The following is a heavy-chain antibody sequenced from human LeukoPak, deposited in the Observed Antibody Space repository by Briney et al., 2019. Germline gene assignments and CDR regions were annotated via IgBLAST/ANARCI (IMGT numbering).Heavy chain of an antibody. J-gene: IGHJ5*02. CDR3: ARMGGYDGMDWFDP. V-gene: IGHV3-11*01. CDR2: ISSSGSTI. CDR1: GFTFSDYY. Sequence: PGGSLRLSCAASGFTFSDYYMSWVRQAPGKGLDWVSYISSSGSTIYYADSVKGRFTISRDNAKNSLYLQMNSLRAEDTAVYYCARMGGYDGMDWFDPWGQGTLVTVSS. D-gene: IGHD5-12*01.